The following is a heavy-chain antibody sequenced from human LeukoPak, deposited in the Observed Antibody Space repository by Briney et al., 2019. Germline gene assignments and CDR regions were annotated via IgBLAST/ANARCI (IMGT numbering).Heavy chain of an antibody. D-gene: IGHD3-16*01. CDR3: ARSVGGKPHFDY. CDR2: ISYDGSNK. V-gene: IGHV3-30-3*01. CDR1: GFTFSSYA. J-gene: IGHJ4*02. Sequence: GRSLRLSCAASGFTFSSYAMHWVRQAPGKGLEWVAVISYDGSNKYYADSVKGRFTISRDNSKNTLYLQMNSLRAEDTAVYYCARSVGGKPHFDYWGQGTLVTVSS.